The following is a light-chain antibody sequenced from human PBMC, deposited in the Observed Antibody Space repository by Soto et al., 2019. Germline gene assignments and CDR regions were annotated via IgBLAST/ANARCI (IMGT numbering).Light chain of an antibody. CDR2: GAS. CDR3: QQYHSAPDT. Sequence: EIVLTQSPGTLSLSPGERATLSCRASQSLRRSNLAWYQQKPGQAPRVLIYGASSRATGIPDRFSGSGSGTDFTLTISRLESEDFAVYYWQQYHSAPDTFGQGTKLEIK. CDR1: QSLRRSN. J-gene: IGKJ2*01. V-gene: IGKV3-20*01.